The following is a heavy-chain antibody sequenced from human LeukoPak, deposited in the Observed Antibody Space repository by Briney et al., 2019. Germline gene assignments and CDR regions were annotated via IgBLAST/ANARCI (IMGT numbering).Heavy chain of an antibody. J-gene: IGHJ4*02. CDR1: GFTFSSYS. D-gene: IGHD3-10*01. CDR2: ISSSSSYI. CDR3: AKDYYGSGSYYNGGHYFDY. Sequence: GGSLRLSCAASGFTFSSYSMNWVRQAPGKGLEWVSSISSSSSYIYYADSVKGRFTISRDNAKNSLYLQMNSLRAEDTAVYYCAKDYYGSGSYYNGGHYFDYWGQGTLVTVSS. V-gene: IGHV3-21*01.